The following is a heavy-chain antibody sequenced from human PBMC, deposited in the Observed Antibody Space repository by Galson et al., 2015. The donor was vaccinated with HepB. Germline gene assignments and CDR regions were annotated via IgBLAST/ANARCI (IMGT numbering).Heavy chain of an antibody. V-gene: IGHV3-33*01. Sequence: SLRLSCAASGFTFSDSGMHWVRQAPGKGLEWVAIIWYDGNNKYYADSVTGRFTISRDNSKNTLYLQMNSLRAEDTAMYYCARGTTPTNFDYWGQGTLVTVSS. CDR1: GFTFSDSG. CDR3: ARGTTPTNFDY. D-gene: IGHD2-15*01. J-gene: IGHJ4*02. CDR2: IWYDGNNK.